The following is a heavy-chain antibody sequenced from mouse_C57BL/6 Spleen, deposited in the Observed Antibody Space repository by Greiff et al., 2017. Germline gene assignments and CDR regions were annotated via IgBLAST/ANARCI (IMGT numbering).Heavy chain of an antibody. CDR3: ARGGYYDYFDY. D-gene: IGHD2-3*01. V-gene: IGHV5-16*01. CDR2: INYDGSST. CDR1: GFTFSDYY. Sequence: EVKLVESEGGLVQPGSSMKLSCTASGFTFSDYYMAWVRQVPEKGLEWVANINYDGSSTYYLDSLKSRFILSRDNAKNILYLQMSSLKSEDTATYYCARGGYYDYFDYWGQGTTLTVSS. J-gene: IGHJ2*01.